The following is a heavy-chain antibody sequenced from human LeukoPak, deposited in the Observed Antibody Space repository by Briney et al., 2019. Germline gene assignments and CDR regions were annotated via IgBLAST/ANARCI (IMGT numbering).Heavy chain of an antibody. D-gene: IGHD3-16*01. J-gene: IGHJ4*02. V-gene: IGHV3-23*01. Sequence: GRSLRLSCAASGFTFYDYGMHWVRQAPGKGLEWVSAISGSGDITYYADSVKGRFTISRDNSKNTLFLQMDSLRVEDTAVHYCAKVTGGDMITYGGVDYWGQGTLVTVSS. CDR1: GFTFYDYG. CDR2: ISGSGDIT. CDR3: AKVTGGDMITYGGVDY.